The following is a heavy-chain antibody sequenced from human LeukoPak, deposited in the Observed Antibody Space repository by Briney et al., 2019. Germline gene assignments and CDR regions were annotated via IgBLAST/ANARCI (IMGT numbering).Heavy chain of an antibody. D-gene: IGHD2-21*02. Sequence: SQTLSLTCAISGDSVSSNSAAWNWIRQSPSRGLEWLGRTYYRSKWYNDYAVSVKSRITINPDTSKNQFSLQLNSVTPEDTAVYYCARGLHEESPFDCGGDCYPHDAFDIWGQGTMVTVSS. V-gene: IGHV6-1*01. CDR3: ARGLHEESPFDCGGDCYPHDAFDI. CDR1: GDSVSSNSAA. CDR2: TYYRSKWYN. J-gene: IGHJ3*02.